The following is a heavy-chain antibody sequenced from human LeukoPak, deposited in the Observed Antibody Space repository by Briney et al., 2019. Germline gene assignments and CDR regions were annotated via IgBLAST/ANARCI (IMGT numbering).Heavy chain of an antibody. J-gene: IGHJ4*02. CDR3: ANLRGSGSTSYDS. Sequence: GGSLRLSCAAYGFTFSTYVMSWVRQAPGKGLEWVSTISASGIGTYNADSVKGRFTVSRDNSKNTLYLQRHSLSAEDTAVYFCANLRGSGSTSYDSWGQRTLVTVSS. CDR2: ISASGIGT. CDR1: GFTFSTYV. D-gene: IGHD3-10*01. V-gene: IGHV3-23*01.